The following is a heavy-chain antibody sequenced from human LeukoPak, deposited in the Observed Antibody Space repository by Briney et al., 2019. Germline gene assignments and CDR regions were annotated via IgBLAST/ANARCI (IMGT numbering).Heavy chain of an antibody. D-gene: IGHD4-17*01. V-gene: IGHV3-23*01. CDR3: GRDPNGDYIGAFEF. J-gene: IGHJ4*02. Sequence: GGSLRLSCAASGFSFSNYALVWVRQSPEKGLEWVSAIGGSGGAIRYADAVKGRFTISRDNAKNTLFLQMNSLRAEDTAVYYCGRDPNGDYIGAFEFWGQGTLVTVSS. CDR2: IGGSGGAI. CDR1: GFSFSNYA.